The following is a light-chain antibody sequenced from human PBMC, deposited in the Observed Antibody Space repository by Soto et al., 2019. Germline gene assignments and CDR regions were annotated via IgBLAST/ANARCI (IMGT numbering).Light chain of an antibody. CDR1: LSITSNF. CDR2: DAS. V-gene: IGKV3-20*01. Sequence: EIVLTQSPGTLSLPPGERATLSYGVSLSITSNFLAWYQQKPGQAPGLLIYDASRRATGIPDRFRGSGSGSDFTLTLSGLEPEDFAVYYCQQYVNSPRTFGQGTKVDIK. J-gene: IGKJ1*01. CDR3: QQYVNSPRT.